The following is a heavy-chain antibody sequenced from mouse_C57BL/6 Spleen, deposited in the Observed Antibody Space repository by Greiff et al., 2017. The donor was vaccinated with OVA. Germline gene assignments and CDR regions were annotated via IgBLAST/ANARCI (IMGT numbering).Heavy chain of an antibody. CDR3: ASGGFDY. J-gene: IGHJ2*01. V-gene: IGHV1-42*01. Sequence: VQLQQSGPELVKPGASVKISCKASGYSFTGYYMNWVKQSPEKSLEWIGEINPSTGGTTYNQKFKAKATLTVDKSSRTAYMQLKSLTSEDSAVYYCASGGFDYWGQGTTLTVSS. CDR2: INPSTGGT. CDR1: GYSFTGYY.